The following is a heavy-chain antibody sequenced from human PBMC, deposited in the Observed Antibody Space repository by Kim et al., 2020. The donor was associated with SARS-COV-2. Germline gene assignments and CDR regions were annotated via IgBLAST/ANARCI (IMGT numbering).Heavy chain of an antibody. J-gene: IGHJ6*04. Sequence: GGSTTYTPPRQGRITISIDAAKNQFSLELSSVPAADTAVYYCARGFGDVWGKGTTVTVSS. CDR3: ARGFGDV. D-gene: IGHD3-10*01. CDR2: GGST. V-gene: IGHV4-4*07.